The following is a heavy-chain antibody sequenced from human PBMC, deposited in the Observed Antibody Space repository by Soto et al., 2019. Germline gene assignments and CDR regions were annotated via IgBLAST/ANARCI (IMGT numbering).Heavy chain of an antibody. Sequence: SETLSLTCAVSGGSFTSNNWWTWVRQPPGQGLEWIGEIYRTGSTNYNPSLKSRVTISLDKSENQFSLKVTSLTAADTAVYYCASRDPGTSVGCWSQGTLVTVSS. CDR2: IYRTGST. CDR1: GGSFTSNNW. J-gene: IGHJ1*01. D-gene: IGHD1-7*01. V-gene: IGHV4-4*02. CDR3: ASRDPGTSVGC.